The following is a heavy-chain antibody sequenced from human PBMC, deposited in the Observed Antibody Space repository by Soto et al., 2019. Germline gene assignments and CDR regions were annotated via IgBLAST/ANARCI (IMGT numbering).Heavy chain of an antibody. CDR2: ISAYNGNT. CDR1: GYTFTSYG. V-gene: IGHV1-18*01. Sequence: ASVKVSCKASGYTFTSYGISWVRQAPGQGLEWMGWISAYNGNTNYAQKLQGRVTMTTDTSTSTAYMELRSLRSDDTAVYYCARAYYMTTVTRSKDWFDPWGQGTLVTVSS. CDR3: ARAYYMTTVTRSKDWFDP. J-gene: IGHJ5*02. D-gene: IGHD4-4*01.